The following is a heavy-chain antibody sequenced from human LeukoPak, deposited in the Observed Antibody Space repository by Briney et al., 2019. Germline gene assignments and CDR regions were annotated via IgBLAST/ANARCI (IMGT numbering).Heavy chain of an antibody. CDR3: ARGIGYCSGGSCYRGNYYYYYMDV. CDR1: GGTFSSYA. Sequence: GASVKVSCKASGGTFSSYAISWVRQAPGQGLEWMGGIIPSFAIAKYAQKFQGRVTMTADESTSTPYMELSSHRAEDMAVYYCARGIGYCSGGSCYRGNYYYYYMDVWGKGTTVTVSS. V-gene: IGHV1-69*13. CDR2: IIPSFAIA. J-gene: IGHJ6*03. D-gene: IGHD2-15*01.